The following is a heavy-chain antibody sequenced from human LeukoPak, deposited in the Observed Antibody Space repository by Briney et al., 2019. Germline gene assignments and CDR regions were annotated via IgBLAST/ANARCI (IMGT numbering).Heavy chain of an antibody. D-gene: IGHD5-18*01. Sequence: SETLSLTCTVSGGSITSGGYYWSWIRPHPEKGLEWIGHIYYSGSTFYTPSFKSGVTILVDTSKSQFSLNLSSVTAADTAVYYCARAVYNYGYADLDHWGQGTLVTVSS. J-gene: IGHJ4*02. CDR3: ARAVYNYGYADLDH. CDR2: IYYSGST. V-gene: IGHV4-31*03. CDR1: GGSITSGGYY.